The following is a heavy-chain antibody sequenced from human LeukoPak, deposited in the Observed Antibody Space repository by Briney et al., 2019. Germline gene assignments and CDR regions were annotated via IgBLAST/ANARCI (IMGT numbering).Heavy chain of an antibody. CDR3: WASGSSWYLDAFDI. J-gene: IGHJ3*02. Sequence: ASVKVSCKASGYTFTGYYMRWVRQAPGQGREWMGWINPNSGGTNYAQKFQGRVTMTRDTSISTAYMELSRLRSDDTAVYYCWASGSSWYLDAFDIWGQGTMVTVSS. D-gene: IGHD6-13*01. CDR2: INPNSGGT. V-gene: IGHV1-2*02. CDR1: GYTFTGYY.